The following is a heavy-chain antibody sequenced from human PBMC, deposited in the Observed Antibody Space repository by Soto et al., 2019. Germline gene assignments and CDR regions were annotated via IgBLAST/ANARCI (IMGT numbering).Heavy chain of an antibody. CDR3: ARTIAGSPRYFDY. V-gene: IGHV4-61*01. D-gene: IGHD1-1*01. J-gene: IGHJ4*02. Sequence: PSETLSLTCTVSGGSVNSGYYYWNWIRQPPGKALEWVGFIFYSGHTNYSPSLRSRATISLDMSKNQFSLKLTSVTAADTAVYYCARTIAGSPRYFDYWGQGVLVTVYS. CDR1: GGSVNSGYYY. CDR2: IFYSGHT.